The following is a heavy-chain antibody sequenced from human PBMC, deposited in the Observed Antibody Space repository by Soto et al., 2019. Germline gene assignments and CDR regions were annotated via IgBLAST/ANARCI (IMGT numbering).Heavy chain of an antibody. CDR1: GFSLIPYW. J-gene: IGHJ4*02. CDR2: LSSDGFGA. D-gene: IGHD3-16*01. V-gene: IGHV3-74*03. CDR3: ARDLGGPDY. Sequence: GGSLRLSCAASGFSLIPYWMHWVRQVPGRGLEWVARLSSDGFGAAYADSVKGRFFISRDIARNTLSLQMNSLRADDTAVYYCARDLGGPDYWGRGTSVTVSS.